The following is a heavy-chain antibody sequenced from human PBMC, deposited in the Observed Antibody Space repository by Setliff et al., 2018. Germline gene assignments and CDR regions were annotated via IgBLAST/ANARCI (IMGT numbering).Heavy chain of an antibody. CDR3: AREGVHTWSSTDYHYYMDV. CDR2: TIPVFGTT. D-gene: IGHD2-21*01. V-gene: IGHV1-69*05. Sequence: SVKVSCKASGYTFSSYAMNWVRQAPGQGLEWMGGTIPVFGTTDYAQKFQGRVTIMTDESTSTAYTELSSLTSEDTAVYYCAREGVHTWSSTDYHYYMDVWGRGTTVTVSS. J-gene: IGHJ6*03. CDR1: GYTFSSYA.